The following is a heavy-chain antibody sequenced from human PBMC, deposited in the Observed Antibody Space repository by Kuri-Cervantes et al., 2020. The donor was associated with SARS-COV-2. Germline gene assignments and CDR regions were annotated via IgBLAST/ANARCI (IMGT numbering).Heavy chain of an antibody. J-gene: IGHJ4*02. Sequence: GGSLRLSCAASGFTFSSYGMHWVRQAPGKGLEWVAVIWYDGSNKYYADSVKGRFTISRDNSKNTLYLQMNSLRVEDTAVYYCARRGAVAGTVPFFDYWGQGTLVTVSS. CDR3: ARRGAVAGTVPFFDY. CDR2: IWYDGSNK. V-gene: IGHV3-33*08. CDR1: GFTFSSYG. D-gene: IGHD6-19*01.